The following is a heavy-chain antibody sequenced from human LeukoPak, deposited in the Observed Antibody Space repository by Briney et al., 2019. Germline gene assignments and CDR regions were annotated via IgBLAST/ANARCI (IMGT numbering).Heavy chain of an antibody. CDR3: ARGMSFSNY. CDR1: GFTFSNYW. Sequence: GSLRLSCAASGFTFSNYWMSWVRQAPGKGLEWVANIKQDRSEKYYVDSVKGRFTISRDNAKNSLYLQMNSLRAEDTAFYYCARGMSFSNYWGQGTLVTVSS. J-gene: IGHJ4*02. V-gene: IGHV3-7*03. CDR2: IKQDRSEK. D-gene: IGHD4-11*01.